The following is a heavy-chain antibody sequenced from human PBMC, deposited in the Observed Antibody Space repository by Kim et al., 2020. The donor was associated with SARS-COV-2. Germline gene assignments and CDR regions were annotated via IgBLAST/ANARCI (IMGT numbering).Heavy chain of an antibody. D-gene: IGHD6-13*01. V-gene: IGHV4-34*01. Sequence: SETLSLTCAVYGGSFSGYYWSWIRQPPGKGLEWIGEINHSGSTNYNPSLKSRVTISVDTSKNQFSLKLSSVTAADTAVYYCARGQAAGGRVFDYWGQGTLVTVSS. CDR3: ARGQAAGGRVFDY. CDR2: INHSGST. J-gene: IGHJ4*02. CDR1: GGSFSGYY.